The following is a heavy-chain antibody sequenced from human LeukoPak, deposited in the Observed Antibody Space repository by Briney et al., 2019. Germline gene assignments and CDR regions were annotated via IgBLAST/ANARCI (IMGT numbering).Heavy chain of an antibody. CDR2: INPNSGGT. Sequence: ASVKVSCKASGYTFTGYYMHWVRQAPGQGLEWVGWINPNSGGTNYAQKFQGRVTMTRDTSISTAYMELSRLRSDDTAVYYCARVRLRAPLNNWFDPWGQGTLVTVSS. CDR3: ARVRLRAPLNNWFDP. J-gene: IGHJ5*02. CDR1: GYTFTGYY. D-gene: IGHD5-12*01. V-gene: IGHV1-2*02.